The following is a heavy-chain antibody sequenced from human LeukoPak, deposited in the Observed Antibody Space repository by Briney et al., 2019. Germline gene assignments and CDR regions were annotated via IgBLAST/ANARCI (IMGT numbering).Heavy chain of an antibody. D-gene: IGHD6-19*01. V-gene: IGHV3-48*04. CDR2: ISSSSSTI. CDR1: GFTFSSYS. CDR3: ARVLIGGGRSFDF. J-gene: IGHJ4*02. Sequence: GSLRLSCAASGFTFSSYSMNWVRQAPGKGLEWVSYISSSSSTIYYADSVKGRFTISRDNAKNTVYLQMNSLRTEDSAVYYCARVLIGGGRSFDFWGQGTLVTVSS.